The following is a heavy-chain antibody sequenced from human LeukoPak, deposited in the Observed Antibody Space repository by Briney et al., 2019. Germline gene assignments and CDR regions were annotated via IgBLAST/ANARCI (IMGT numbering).Heavy chain of an antibody. CDR2: ISAYNGNT. CDR3: AREDYDFWTHEDHMDV. Sequence: GASVKVSCKASGYTFTSYGISWVRQAPGQGLEWMGWISAYNGNTNYAQKLQGRVTMTTDTSTSTAYMELRSLRSDDTAVYYCAREDYDFWTHEDHMDVWGKGTTVTVSS. J-gene: IGHJ6*03. CDR1: GYTFTSYG. D-gene: IGHD3-3*01. V-gene: IGHV1-18*01.